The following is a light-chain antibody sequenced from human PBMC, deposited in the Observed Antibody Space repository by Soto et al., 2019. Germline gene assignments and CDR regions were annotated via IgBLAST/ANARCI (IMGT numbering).Light chain of an antibody. CDR3: QQANSFPLT. V-gene: IGKV1-12*01. CDR2: TAS. Sequence: DLQMPQSPSSLSASVGDRVTITCRASQGISSRLAWYQQKPVKDPKLLIYTASSLQSGVPSRFSGSGSETAFTLTISSLQPEDVATYYCQQANSFPLTFGGGTKVYSK. J-gene: IGKJ4*02. CDR1: QGISSR.